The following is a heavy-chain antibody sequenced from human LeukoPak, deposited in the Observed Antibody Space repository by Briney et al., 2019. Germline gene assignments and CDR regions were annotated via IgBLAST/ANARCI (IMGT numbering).Heavy chain of an antibody. CDR2: IYYSGSGST. CDR3: ARRGGHGGSFDY. CDR1: GGSISSSSYY. Sequence: SETLSLTCTVSGGSISSSSYYWSWIRQPPGKGLEWIGYIYYSGSGSTNYNPSLKSRVSISVDTSKNHFSLKLSSVTAADTAVYYCARRGGHGGSFDYWGQGTLVTVSS. D-gene: IGHD4-23*01. V-gene: IGHV4-61*03. J-gene: IGHJ4*02.